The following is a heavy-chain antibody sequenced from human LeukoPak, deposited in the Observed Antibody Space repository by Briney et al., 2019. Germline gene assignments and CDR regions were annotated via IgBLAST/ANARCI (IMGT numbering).Heavy chain of an antibody. CDR3: ARFIPIPRFSSGSYSDY. J-gene: IGHJ4*02. CDR2: ISAYNGNT. CDR1: GYTFTSYG. D-gene: IGHD1-26*01. V-gene: IGHV1-18*01. Sequence: ASVKVSRKASGYTFTSYGISWVRQAPGQGLEWMGWISAYNGNTNYAQKLQGRVTMTTDTSTSTAYMELRSLRSDDTAVYYCARFIPIPRFSSGSYSDYWGQGTLVTVSS.